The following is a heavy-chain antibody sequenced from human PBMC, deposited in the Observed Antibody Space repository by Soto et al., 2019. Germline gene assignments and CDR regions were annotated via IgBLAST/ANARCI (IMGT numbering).Heavy chain of an antibody. Sequence: GGSLRLSCAASGFTFSSYAMSWVRQAPGKGLEWVSAISGSGGSTYYADSVKGRFTISRDNSKNTLYLQMNSLRAEDTAVYYCAKDLNRIMITPTPVDYWGQGTLVTVSS. D-gene: IGHD3-16*01. CDR2: ISGSGGST. CDR3: AKDLNRIMITPTPVDY. V-gene: IGHV3-23*01. J-gene: IGHJ4*02. CDR1: GFTFSSYA.